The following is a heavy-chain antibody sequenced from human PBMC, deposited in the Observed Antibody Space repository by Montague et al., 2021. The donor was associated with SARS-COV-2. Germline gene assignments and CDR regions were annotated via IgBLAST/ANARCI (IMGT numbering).Heavy chain of an antibody. J-gene: IGHJ2*01. V-gene: IGHV4-34*01. CDR1: GESFSGFF. D-gene: IGHD2-2*01. CDR3: ARPRRPYCSSTSGPNWYFDL. CDR2: INHRGAT. Sequence: SETLSLTCAVYGESFSGFFWSWIRQSPGKGLEWIAEINHRGATNYNPNPSLGSRVTIAADTSKNQFSLKLRSVTATDTAVSYCARPRRPYCSSTSGPNWYFDLWGRGTLVTVSS.